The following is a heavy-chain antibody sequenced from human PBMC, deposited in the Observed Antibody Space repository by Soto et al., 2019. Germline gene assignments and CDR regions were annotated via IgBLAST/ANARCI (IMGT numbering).Heavy chain of an antibody. V-gene: IGHV1-69*01. CDR1: GGTFSSYA. Sequence: QVQLVQSGAEVKKPRSSVKVSCKASGGTFSSYAISWVRQALGQGLEWRGGIIPIVGTENYAQKFQGRVTLTEDESTSPAYMALSSLRSEDTSVYYCASEGCSGGRCYALPGRGVAAFDIWGQGTMVTVSS. J-gene: IGHJ3*02. D-gene: IGHD2-15*01. CDR3: ASEGCSGGRCYALPGRGVAAFDI. CDR2: IIPIVGTE.